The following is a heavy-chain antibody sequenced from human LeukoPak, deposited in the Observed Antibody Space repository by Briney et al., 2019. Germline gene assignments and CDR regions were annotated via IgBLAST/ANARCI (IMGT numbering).Heavy chain of an antibody. J-gene: IGHJ4*02. V-gene: IGHV3-30-3*01. Sequence: GRSLRLSCAASGFTFSSYAMHWVRQAPGKGLEWVAVISYDGSNKYYADSVKGRFTISRDNSKNTLYLQMNSLRAEDTAVYYCASGNCSSTSCYNPLDYWGQGTLVTVSS. D-gene: IGHD2-2*01. CDR2: ISYDGSNK. CDR3: ASGNCSSTSCYNPLDY. CDR1: GFTFSSYA.